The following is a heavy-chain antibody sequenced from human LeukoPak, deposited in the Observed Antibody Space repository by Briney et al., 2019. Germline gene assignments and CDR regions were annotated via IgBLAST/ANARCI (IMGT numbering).Heavy chain of an antibody. J-gene: IGHJ4*02. D-gene: IGHD3-10*01. CDR2: MYYSGST. Sequence: PSETLSLTCAVSGSSISSGHYWGWIRQPPGKGLEWIGYMYYSGSTNYSPSLESRVTMSVDTSKNQFSLKVNSVTAADTAVYYCARVTRMIRGTHYIDYWGQGILVTVSS. CDR1: GSSISSGHY. V-gene: IGHV4-61*01. CDR3: ARVTRMIRGTHYIDY.